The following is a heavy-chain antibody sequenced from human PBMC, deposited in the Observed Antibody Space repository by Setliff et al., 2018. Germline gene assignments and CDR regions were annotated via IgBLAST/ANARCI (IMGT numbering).Heavy chain of an antibody. Sequence: PGGSLRLSCAASGFTFSRYWMSWVRQAPGKGLEWVANIKQDGSEKYYVDSVKGRFTISRDNAKNSLYLQMNSLRAEDTAVYYCAKDRGRFTSPFSTMKDYWGQGTLVTVS. D-gene: IGHD3-22*01. V-gene: IGHV3-7*03. CDR3: AKDRGRFTSPFSTMKDY. CDR2: IKQDGSEK. J-gene: IGHJ4*02. CDR1: GFTFSRYW.